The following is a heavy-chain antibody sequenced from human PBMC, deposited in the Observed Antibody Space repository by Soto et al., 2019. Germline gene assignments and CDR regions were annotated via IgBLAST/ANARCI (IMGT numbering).Heavy chain of an antibody. CDR3: ARTLGSSTLDY. CDR2: ISGSGGTT. V-gene: IGHV3-23*01. D-gene: IGHD6-13*01. Sequence: PGGSLRLSCAASGFTFDYYAMGWVRQAPGKGLGWVSSISGSGGTTYYADSVKTRLTISKDTSKNLVVLTMTNMDPTDTATYYCARTLGSSTLDYWGQGTLVTVSS. CDR1: GFTFDYYA. J-gene: IGHJ4*02.